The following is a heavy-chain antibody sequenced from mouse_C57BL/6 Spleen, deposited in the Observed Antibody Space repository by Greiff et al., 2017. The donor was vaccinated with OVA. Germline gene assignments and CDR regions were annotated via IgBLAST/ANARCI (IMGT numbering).Heavy chain of an antibody. CDR3: ARAAGQQHRSRIAY. Sequence: QVQLQQPGAELVMPGASVKLSCKASGYTFTSYWMHWVKQRPGQGLEWIGEIDPSDSYTNYNQKFKGKSTLTVDKSSSTAYMQLRSLTSEDSAVYYCARAAGQQHRSRIAYGGQGTLVTVSA. D-gene: IGHD3-2*02. J-gene: IGHJ3*01. V-gene: IGHV1-69*01. CDR2: IDPSDSYT. CDR1: GYTFTSYW.